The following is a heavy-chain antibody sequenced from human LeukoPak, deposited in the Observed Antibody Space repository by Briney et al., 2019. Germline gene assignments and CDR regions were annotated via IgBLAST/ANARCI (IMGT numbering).Heavy chain of an antibody. CDR3: ARDLYSYGHFDY. D-gene: IGHD5-18*01. CDR2: ISYDGSNK. J-gene: IGHJ4*02. CDR1: GFTFSNYA. V-gene: IGHV3-30-3*01. Sequence: GRSLRLSCAASGFTFSNYAMHWVRLAPGKGLEWVAVISYDGSNKYYADSVKGRFTISRDNSKNTLYLQMNSLRAEDTAVYYCARDLYSYGHFDYWGQGTLVTVSS.